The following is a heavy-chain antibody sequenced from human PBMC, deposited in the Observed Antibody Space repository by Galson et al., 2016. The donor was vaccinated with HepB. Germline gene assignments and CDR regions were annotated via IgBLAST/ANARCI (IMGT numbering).Heavy chain of an antibody. CDR3: AKEGDYSYDYYSMDV. Sequence: SLRLSCAASGFTFSSYAVSWVRQAPGKGLEWVISGRGGSTYYADSVKGRFTTSRDNSKNTVYLQMNSLRAGDTAVYYCAKEGDYSYDYYSMDVWGQGTTVTVSS. CDR2: ISGRGGST. D-gene: IGHD4-17*01. CDR1: GFTFSSYA. J-gene: IGHJ6*02. V-gene: IGHV3-23*01.